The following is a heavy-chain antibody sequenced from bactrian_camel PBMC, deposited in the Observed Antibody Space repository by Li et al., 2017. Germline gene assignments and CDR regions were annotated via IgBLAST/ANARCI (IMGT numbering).Heavy chain of an antibody. CDR1: EYTYNSYC. CDR3: APDSSPQMGCY. V-gene: IGHV3S63*01. CDR2: IGIDGTT. D-gene: IGHD5*01. Sequence: HVQLVESGGGSVQAGGSLTLSCVATEYTYNSYCMAWFRQSPQTSWLERERVARIGIDGTTTYADSVKGRFTISKDNAKNTLYLQMNSLKPEDTAMYYCAPDSSPQMGCYWTRGTQVTVS. J-gene: IGHJ4*01.